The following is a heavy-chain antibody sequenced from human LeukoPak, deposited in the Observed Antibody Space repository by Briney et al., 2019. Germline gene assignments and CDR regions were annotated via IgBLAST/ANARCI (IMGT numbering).Heavy chain of an antibody. V-gene: IGHV1-2*02. CDR3: ARDPLSNSWYYFDY. CDR2: IHPNSGGT. CDR1: GYTFSDFY. Sequence: ASVKVSCKASGYTFSDFYVHWVRQAPGQGLEWMGWIHPNSGGTNYAQSLQGRVTMTRGRSISTAYMELSRLTSDDTAVYYCARDPLSNSWYYFDYWGQGTLVTVSS. D-gene: IGHD2-2*01. J-gene: IGHJ4*02.